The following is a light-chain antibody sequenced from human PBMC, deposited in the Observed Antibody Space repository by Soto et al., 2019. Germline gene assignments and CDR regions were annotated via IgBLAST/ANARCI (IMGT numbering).Light chain of an antibody. V-gene: IGLV2-14*01. J-gene: IGLJ1*01. CDR1: SSDVGGYNY. Sequence: QSALTQPASVSGSPGQSITISCTGTSSDVGGYNYVSWYQQHPGKAPKLMIYEVSNRPSGVSNRFSGSKSGNTASLTTSGLQAEDEADYYCSSFTSDITYVFGTGTKVTVL. CDR2: EVS. CDR3: SSFTSDITYV.